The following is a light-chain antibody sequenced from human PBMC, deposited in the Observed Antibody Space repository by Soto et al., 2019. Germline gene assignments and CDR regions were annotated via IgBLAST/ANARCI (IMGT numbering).Light chain of an antibody. V-gene: IGLV4-69*01. Sequence: QLVLTQSPSASASLGASVELTCTLSSGHSSYAIAWHQQQPEKGPRYLMKLNSDGSHSKGDGIPDRFSGSSSGAERYLTIPGLQSEDEADYYCQTWGTGIPWVFGGGTKLTVL. J-gene: IGLJ3*02. CDR1: SGHSSYA. CDR3: QTWGTGIPWV. CDR2: LNSDGSH.